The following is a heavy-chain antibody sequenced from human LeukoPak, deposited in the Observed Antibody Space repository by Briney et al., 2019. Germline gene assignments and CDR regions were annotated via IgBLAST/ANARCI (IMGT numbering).Heavy chain of an antibody. D-gene: IGHD1-26*01. CDR1: GFTFSSYA. J-gene: IGHJ4*02. CDR2: ISYDGSNK. Sequence: GASLRLSCAASGFTFSSYAMHWVRQAPGKGLEWVAVISYDGSNKYYADSVKGRFTISRDNSKNTLYLQMNSLRAEDTAVYYCARGRDIVGALDYWGQGTLVTVSS. CDR3: ARGRDIVGALDY. V-gene: IGHV3-30-3*01.